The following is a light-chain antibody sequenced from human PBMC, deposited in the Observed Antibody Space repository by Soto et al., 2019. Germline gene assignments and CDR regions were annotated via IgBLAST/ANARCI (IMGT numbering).Light chain of an antibody. CDR1: SSDVGTYNL. J-gene: IGLJ3*02. CDR3: SSYTDTNTLV. Sequence: QSALTQPASVSGSPGQSITISCTRTSSDVGTYNLVSWYQQHPGKAPKLFIYDVSNRPSGVSNRFSGSKSGNTASLTISGLQAEDEAFYYCSSYTDTNTLVFGGGTKLTVL. V-gene: IGLV2-14*02. CDR2: DVS.